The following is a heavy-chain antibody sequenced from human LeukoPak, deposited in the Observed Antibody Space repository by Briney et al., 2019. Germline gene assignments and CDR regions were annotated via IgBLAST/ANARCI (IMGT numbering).Heavy chain of an antibody. CDR3: VRGHSSGWYFY. CDR1: GGSFSGYY. Sequence: SETLSLTCAVYGGSFSGYYWSWIRQPPGKGLEWIGEINHSGSTNYNPSLKSRVTISVDTSKNQFSLKLSSVTAADTAVYYCVRGHSSGWYFYWGQGTLVTVSS. J-gene: IGHJ4*02. V-gene: IGHV4-34*01. D-gene: IGHD6-19*01. CDR2: INHSGST.